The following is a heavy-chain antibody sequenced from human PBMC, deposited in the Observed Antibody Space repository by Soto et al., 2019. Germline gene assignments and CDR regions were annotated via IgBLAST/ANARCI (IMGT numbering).Heavy chain of an antibody. D-gene: IGHD3-16*01. J-gene: IGHJ5*01. CDR3: ARDWGPYWFDS. CDR1: GGSISRGGYS. CDR2: IYHSGST. Sequence: SETLSLTCAVSGGSISRGGYSWSWIRQPPGKGLEWIGYIYHSGSTYYNPSLKSRVTISVDRSKNQFSLKLSSVTAADTAVYYCARDWGPYWFDSWGQGILVTVSS. V-gene: IGHV4-30-2*01.